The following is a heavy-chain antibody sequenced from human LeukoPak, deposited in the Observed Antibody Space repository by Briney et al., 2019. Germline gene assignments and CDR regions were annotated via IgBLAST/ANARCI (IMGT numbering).Heavy chain of an antibody. D-gene: IGHD6-13*01. CDR2: IYSGGST. V-gene: IGHV3-66*01. CDR3: ARDRSNIAASDGWFDP. Sequence: QTGGSLRLSCAASGFTVSSNYMSWVRQAPGKGLEWVSVIYSGGSTYYADSVKGRFTISRDNSKNTLYLQMNSLRAEDTAVYYCARDRSNIAASDGWFDPWGQGTLVTVSS. J-gene: IGHJ5*02. CDR1: GFTVSSNY.